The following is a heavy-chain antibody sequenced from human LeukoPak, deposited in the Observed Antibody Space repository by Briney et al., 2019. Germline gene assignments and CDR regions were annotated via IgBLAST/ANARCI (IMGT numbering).Heavy chain of an antibody. CDR2: ISSSSSYI. V-gene: IGHV3-21*04. D-gene: IGHD4-23*01. Sequence: GGSLRLSCAASGFTFSSYSMNWVRQAPGKGLEWVSSISSSSSYIYYADSVKGRFTISRDSSKNSLFLQMNSLRAEDTAIYYCTRDAPEAVALQFDYWGQGTLVTVSS. J-gene: IGHJ4*02. CDR1: GFTFSSYS. CDR3: TRDAPEAVALQFDY.